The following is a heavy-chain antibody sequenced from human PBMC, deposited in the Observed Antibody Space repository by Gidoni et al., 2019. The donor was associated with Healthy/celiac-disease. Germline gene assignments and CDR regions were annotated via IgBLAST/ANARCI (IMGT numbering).Heavy chain of an antibody. Sequence: QVTSRESGPALVKPTQTLTLTYTFYGFSLSTSGMCVGWIRQPTGKALEWLALIDWDDDKYYSTSLKTRLTISKDTSTNQVVLTMTNMDPVDTATYYCARSLYSGSYYLDPYGMDVWGQGTTVTVSS. CDR3: ARSLYSGSYYLDPYGMDV. J-gene: IGHJ6*01. CDR2: IDWDDDK. CDR1: GFSLSTSGMC. V-gene: IGHV2-70*01. D-gene: IGHD1-26*01.